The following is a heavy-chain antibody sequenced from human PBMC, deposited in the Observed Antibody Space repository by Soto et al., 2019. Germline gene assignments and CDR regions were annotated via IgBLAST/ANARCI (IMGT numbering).Heavy chain of an antibody. J-gene: IGHJ5*02. D-gene: IGHD3-3*01. CDR3: ARRKYYDFWSGYSPNWFDP. Sequence: GASVKVSCKASGYTFTSYGISWVRQAPGQGLEWMGWISAYNGNTNYAQKLQGRVTMTTDTSTSTAYMELRSLRSDDTAVYYCARRKYYDFWSGYSPNWFDPWGQGTLGTVSS. V-gene: IGHV1-18*01. CDR1: GYTFTSYG. CDR2: ISAYNGNT.